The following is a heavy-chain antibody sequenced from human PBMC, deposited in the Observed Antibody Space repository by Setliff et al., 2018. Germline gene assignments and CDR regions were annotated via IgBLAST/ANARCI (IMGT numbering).Heavy chain of an antibody. CDR3: AREQWLDPPGYYYMDV. CDR2: IYIGGSA. J-gene: IGHJ6*03. Sequence: TLSLTCTVSGGSISSYYWSWIRQPAGKGLEWIGHIYIGGSANYNPSLKSRVTMSIDTSKNQFSLKLNSVTAADMAVYYCAREQWLDPPGYYYMDVWAKGTTVTGLL. V-gene: IGHV4-4*07. CDR1: GGSISSYY. D-gene: IGHD6-19*01.